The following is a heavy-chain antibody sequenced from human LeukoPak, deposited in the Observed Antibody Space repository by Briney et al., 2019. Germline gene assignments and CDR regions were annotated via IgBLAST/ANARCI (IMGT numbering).Heavy chain of an antibody. CDR3: ARGIVATMAFDY. J-gene: IGHJ4*02. D-gene: IGHD5-12*01. CDR2: INHSGST. V-gene: IGHV4-34*01. Sequence: PSATLSLTCAVYGGSFSGYYWSWIRQPPGKGLEWIGEINHSGSTNYNPSLKSRVTISVDTSKNQFSLKLSSVTAADTAVYYCARGIVATMAFDYWGQGTLVTVSS. CDR1: GGSFSGYY.